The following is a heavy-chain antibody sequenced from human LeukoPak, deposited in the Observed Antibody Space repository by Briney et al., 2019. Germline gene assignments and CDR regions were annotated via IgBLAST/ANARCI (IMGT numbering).Heavy chain of an antibody. CDR2: MQYEGXDX. CDR1: GFTFSNYG. Sequence: GGSLRLSCAASGFTFSNYGIHWVRQAPGKGLEWVTFMQYEGXDXXXADXVKGRFTNSRDNAKNSLYLQMNSLRAEDTAVYYCARDREWLSYWGQGTLVTVSS. CDR3: ARDREWLSY. D-gene: IGHD3-3*01. V-gene: IGHV3-30*02. J-gene: IGHJ4*02.